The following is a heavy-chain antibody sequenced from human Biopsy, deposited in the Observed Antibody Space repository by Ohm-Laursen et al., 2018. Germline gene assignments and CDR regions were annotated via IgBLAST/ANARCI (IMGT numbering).Heavy chain of an antibody. CDR2: MYFSGNT. J-gene: IGHJ4*02. D-gene: IGHD3-10*01. Sequence: SETLSLTCRVSGGSISRSSYNWGWIRLPPGNGLEWIGSMYFSGNTYYNPSLKSRVNITVDTSKNKFSLNLSSVTAADTAVYYCARQGDSGRSFDYWGQGTLVTVSS. CDR1: GGSISRSSYN. V-gene: IGHV4-39*01. CDR3: ARQGDSGRSFDY.